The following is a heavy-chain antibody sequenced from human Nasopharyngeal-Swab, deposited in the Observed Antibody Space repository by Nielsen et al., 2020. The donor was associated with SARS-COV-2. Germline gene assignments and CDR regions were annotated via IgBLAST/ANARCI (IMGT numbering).Heavy chain of an antibody. CDR3: ARASRGWS. CDR1: GFTFDNYE. CDR2: ISASGATI. V-gene: IGHV3-48*03. D-gene: IGHD6-19*01. Sequence: GESLKISCATSGFTFDNYEMNWVRQAPGKGLKWVSYISASGATIHYADSVRGRFTISRDNAKKSLYLQMNSLRAEDTAVYYCARASRGWSWGQGTLVTVSS. J-gene: IGHJ5*01.